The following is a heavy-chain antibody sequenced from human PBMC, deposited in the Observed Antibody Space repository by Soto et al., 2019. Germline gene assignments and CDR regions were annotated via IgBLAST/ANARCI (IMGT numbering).Heavy chain of an antibody. D-gene: IGHD3-10*01. V-gene: IGHV3-15*01. CDR2: IKSKASGGSI. CDR3: THMGRLPPNDAFAK. Sequence: EVQLVESGGGLVNPGGSLRLSCEVSGIDFTYAWMTWVRQAPGRGLECIGRIKSKASGGSIDYAAPVKGRFTISRDDSRSKLYLQMNSLISEDTGVYSCTHMGRLPPNDAFAKWGRGTVVTVSS. CDR1: GIDFTYAW. J-gene: IGHJ3*02.